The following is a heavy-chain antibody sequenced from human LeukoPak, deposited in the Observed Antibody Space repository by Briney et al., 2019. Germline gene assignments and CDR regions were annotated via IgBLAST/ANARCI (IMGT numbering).Heavy chain of an antibody. J-gene: IGHJ5*02. V-gene: IGHV4-4*09. D-gene: IGHD3-10*01. CDR3: ARHGSVRSPLGP. CDR1: GGSISSYY. CDR2: IYATGST. Sequence: SETLSLACTVSGGSISSYYWSWIRQPPGKGLEWIGYIYATGSTNYNPSLKSRVTISVDTSKNQFSLNLRSVTAADTAVYYCARHGSVRSPLGPWGQGTLVTVSS.